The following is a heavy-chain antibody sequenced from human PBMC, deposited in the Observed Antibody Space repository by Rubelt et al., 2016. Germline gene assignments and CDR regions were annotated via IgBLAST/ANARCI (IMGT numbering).Heavy chain of an antibody. CDR3: ARDPGNPARYFQH. Sequence: QVQLVQSGAEVKKPGASVKVSCKASGYTFTSYYMHWVRQAPGQGLEWMGIINPSGGSTSYVQKFQGRVTITADESTITAYMELSSLRSEDTAVYYCARDPGNPARYFQHWGQGTLVTVSS. CDR2: INPSGGST. V-gene: IGHV1-46*01. D-gene: IGHD4-23*01. CDR1: GYTFTSYY. J-gene: IGHJ1*01.